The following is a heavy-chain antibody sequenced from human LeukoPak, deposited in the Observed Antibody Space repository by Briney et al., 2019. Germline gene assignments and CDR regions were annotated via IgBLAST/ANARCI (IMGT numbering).Heavy chain of an antibody. J-gene: IGHJ4*02. CDR3: ARGGKYYFDY. D-gene: IGHD3-16*01. CDR1: GFTFSSYA. CDR2: ISYDERGK. V-gene: IGHV3-30*04. Sequence: GRSLRLSCAASGFTFSSYAMHWVRQAPGKGLEWVATISYDERGKHYADSVQGRFTISRDNSKSVLYLQLDYLRPEDMAVYYCARGGKYYFDYWGQGTLVTVSS.